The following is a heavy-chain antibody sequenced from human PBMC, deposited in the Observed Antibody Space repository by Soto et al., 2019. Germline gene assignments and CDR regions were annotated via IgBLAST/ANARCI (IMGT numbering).Heavy chain of an antibody. D-gene: IGHD3-9*01. CDR3: AREIADYDILTGYLTGWFDP. V-gene: IGHV1-69*08. Sequence: QVQLVQSGAEVKKPGSSVKVSCKASGGTFSSYTISWVRQAPGQGLEWMGRIIPILGIANYAQKFQGRVTITADKSTSTANMELSSLRSEDTAVYYCAREIADYDILTGYLTGWFDPWGQGTLVTVSS. CDR2: IIPILGIA. CDR1: GGTFSSYT. J-gene: IGHJ5*02.